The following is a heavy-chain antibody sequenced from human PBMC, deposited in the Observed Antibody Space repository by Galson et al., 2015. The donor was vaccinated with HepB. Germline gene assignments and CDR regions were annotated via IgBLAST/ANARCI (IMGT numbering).Heavy chain of an antibody. CDR1: GYTFTSYA. CDR2: INTNTGNP. Sequence: SVKVSCKASGYTFTSYAMNWVRQAPGQGLEWMGWINTNTGNPTYAQGFTGRFVFSLDTSVSTAYLQISSLKAEDTAVYYCARDGYSGYDSLVDYWGQGTLVTVSS. CDR3: ARDGYSGYDSLVDY. V-gene: IGHV7-4-1*02. J-gene: IGHJ4*02. D-gene: IGHD5-12*01.